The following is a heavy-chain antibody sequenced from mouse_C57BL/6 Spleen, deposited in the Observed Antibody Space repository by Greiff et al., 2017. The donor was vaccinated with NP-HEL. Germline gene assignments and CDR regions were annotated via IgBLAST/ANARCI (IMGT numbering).Heavy chain of an antibody. CDR3: ARGPYYYGSSPLWYFDV. Sequence: VQLQQSGAELVKPGASVKISCKASGYAFSSYWMNWVKQRPGKGLEWIGQIYPGDGDTNYNGKFKGKATLTADKSSSTAYMQLSSLTSDDSAVYFCARGPYYYGSSPLWYFDVWGTGTTVTVSS. CDR1: GYAFSSYW. CDR2: IYPGDGDT. J-gene: IGHJ1*03. V-gene: IGHV1-80*01. D-gene: IGHD1-1*01.